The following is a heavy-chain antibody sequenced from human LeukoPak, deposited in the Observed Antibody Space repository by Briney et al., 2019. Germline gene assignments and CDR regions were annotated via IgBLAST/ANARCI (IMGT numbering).Heavy chain of an antibody. V-gene: IGHV4-59*08. CDR2: IYYSGST. CDR3: ARRGHRSGSARGWYFDL. CDR1: GGSISSYY. D-gene: IGHD6-19*01. Sequence: TSETLSLTCTVSGGSISSYYWSWIRQPPGKGLEWIGYIYYSGSTNYNPSLKSRVTISVDASKNQFSLKLRSVTAADSAVYYCARRGHRSGSARGWYFDLWGRGTLVTVSS. J-gene: IGHJ2*01.